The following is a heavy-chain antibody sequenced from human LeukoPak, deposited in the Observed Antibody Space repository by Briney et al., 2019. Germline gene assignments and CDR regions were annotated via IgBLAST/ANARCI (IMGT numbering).Heavy chain of an antibody. CDR3: AKDGLLGGAADNAFDI. CDR1: GFTFSSYG. Sequence: PGGSLRLSCAASGFTFSSYGMHWVRQAPGKGLEWVAFIRYDGSNKYYADSVKGRFTISRDNSKNTLYPQMNSLRAEDTAVYYCAKDGLLGGAADNAFDIWGQGTMVTVSS. CDR2: IRYDGSNK. D-gene: IGHD3-16*01. V-gene: IGHV3-30*02. J-gene: IGHJ3*02.